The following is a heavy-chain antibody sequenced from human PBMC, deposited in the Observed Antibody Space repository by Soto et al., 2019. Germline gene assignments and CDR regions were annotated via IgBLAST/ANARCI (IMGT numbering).Heavy chain of an antibody. J-gene: IGHJ4*02. CDR1: GFTFSSYE. CDR2: ISSSDSTI. Sequence: GGSLRLSCAASGFTFSSYEMNWVRQAPGKGLEWVSYISSSDSTIYYADSVKGRFTISRDNAKNSLYLQMNSLRAEDTAVYYCASPSPFDYRGQGTLVTVSS. V-gene: IGHV3-48*03. CDR3: ASPSPFDY.